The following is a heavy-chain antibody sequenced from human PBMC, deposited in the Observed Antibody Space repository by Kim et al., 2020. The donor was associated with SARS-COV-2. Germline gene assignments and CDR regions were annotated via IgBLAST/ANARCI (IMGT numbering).Heavy chain of an antibody. CDR1: GYTFTSYY. CDR2: IDPTSGST. Sequence: ASVKVSCKASGYTFTSYYIHWVRQAPGQGLEWVGVIDPTSGSTSSSQKFQGRVPLTSDTSTSTVYMELSSLRSRDTAVYYCARGLGYRNYEDYAMDVWGQGTTVTVSS. D-gene: IGHD4-4*01. CDR3: ARGLGYRNYEDYAMDV. J-gene: IGHJ6*02. V-gene: IGHV1-46*01.